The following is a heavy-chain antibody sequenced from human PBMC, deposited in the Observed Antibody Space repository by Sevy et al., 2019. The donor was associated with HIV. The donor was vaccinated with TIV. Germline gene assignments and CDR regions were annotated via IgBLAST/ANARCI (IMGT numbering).Heavy chain of an antibody. Sequence: ASVKVSCKASGFTSTSSAVQWVRQARGQRLEWIGWIVVGSGNTNYAQKFQERVTITRDMSTSTAYMELSSLRSEDTAVYYCAADSWGRNGKAFDIWGQGTMVTVSS. D-gene: IGHD3-16*01. V-gene: IGHV1-58*01. CDR2: IVVGSGNT. CDR3: AADSWGRNGKAFDI. J-gene: IGHJ3*02. CDR1: GFTSTSSA.